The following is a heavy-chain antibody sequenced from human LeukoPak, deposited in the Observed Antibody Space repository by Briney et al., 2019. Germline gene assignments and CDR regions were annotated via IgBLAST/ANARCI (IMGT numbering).Heavy chain of an antibody. Sequence: SETLSLTCNLSGDSSSTTTYYWGWIRQPPGKALEWIGTINHGGNTYYNPSLKTRVTISLDMSKNQVSLRLSSATAADTAMYYCARDHGNSAWFYFWGQGTLVTVSS. CDR3: ARDHGNSAWFYF. CDR2: INHGGNT. V-gene: IGHV4-39*07. D-gene: IGHD6-19*01. J-gene: IGHJ4*02. CDR1: GDSSSTTTYY.